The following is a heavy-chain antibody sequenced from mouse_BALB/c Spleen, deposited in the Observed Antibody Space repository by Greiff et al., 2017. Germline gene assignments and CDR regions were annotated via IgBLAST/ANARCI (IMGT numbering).Heavy chain of an antibody. J-gene: IGHJ3*01. CDR1: GYTFTDYV. CDR2: IYPGSGST. V-gene: IGHV1-81*01. CDR3: ARGGSWFAY. Sequence: VQLQESGPELVKPGASVKMSCKASGYTFTDYVISWVKQRTGQGLEWIGEIYPGSGSTYYNEKFKGKATLNADKTSNTAYMKLSRLKAEDSAVYFGARGGSWFAYWGQGTLVTVAA.